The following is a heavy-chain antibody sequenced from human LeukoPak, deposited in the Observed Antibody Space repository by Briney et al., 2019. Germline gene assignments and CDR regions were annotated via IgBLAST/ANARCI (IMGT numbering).Heavy chain of an antibody. CDR3: ARIRYYYDSSGHYYFDY. Sequence: PSETLSLTCTVSGGSISSYYWGWLRQPPGKGLEWIGYIYYSGSTNYNPSLKSRVTILVDTSRNQFSLKLSSVTAADTAVYYCARIRYYYDSSGHYYFDYWGQGTLVTVSS. CDR1: GGSISSYY. CDR2: IYYSGST. V-gene: IGHV4-59*01. J-gene: IGHJ4*02. D-gene: IGHD3-22*01.